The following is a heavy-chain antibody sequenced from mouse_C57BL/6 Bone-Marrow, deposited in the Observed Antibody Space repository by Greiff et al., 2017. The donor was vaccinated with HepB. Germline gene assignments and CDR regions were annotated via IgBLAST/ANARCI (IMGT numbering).Heavy chain of an antibody. CDR1: GFTFSSYA. D-gene: IGHD3-3*01. CDR3: AREGCCVFDY. CDR2: ISDGGSYT. J-gene: IGHJ2*01. Sequence: EVQLVESGGGLVKPGGSLKLSCAASGFTFSSYAMSWVRQTPEKRLEWVATISDGGSYTYYPDNVKGGFTISRDNAKNNLYLQMRHLKSEDTAMYYCAREGCCVFDYWGQGTARTVSS. V-gene: IGHV5-4*01.